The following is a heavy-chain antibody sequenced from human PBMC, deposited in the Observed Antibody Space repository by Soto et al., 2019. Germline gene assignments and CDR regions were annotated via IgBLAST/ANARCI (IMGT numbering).Heavy chain of an antibody. CDR3: AREYYYDSSGYEN. V-gene: IGHV1-69*04. J-gene: IGHJ4*02. CDR2: IIPILGIA. CDR1: GGTFSSYT. D-gene: IGHD3-22*01. Sequence: SVKVSCKASGGTFSSYTISWVRQAPGQGLEWMGRIIPILGIASYAQKFQGRVTMTADKSTSTAYMELSSLRSEDTAVYYCAREYYYDSSGYENWGQGTLVTVSS.